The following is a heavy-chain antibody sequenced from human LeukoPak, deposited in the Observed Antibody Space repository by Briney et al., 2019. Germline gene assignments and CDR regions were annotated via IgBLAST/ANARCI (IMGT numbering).Heavy chain of an antibody. V-gene: IGHV3-21*01. CDR2: ISSSSSYI. J-gene: IGHJ3*02. CDR3: ARALPSPLYSGSYADAFDI. Sequence: GGSLRLSCAASGFTFSSYSMNWVRQAPGQGLEWVSSISSSSSYIYYADSVKGRFTISRDNAKTSLYLQMNSLRAEDTAVYYCARALPSPLYSGSYADAFDIWGQGTMVTVSS. D-gene: IGHD1-26*01. CDR1: GFTFSSYS.